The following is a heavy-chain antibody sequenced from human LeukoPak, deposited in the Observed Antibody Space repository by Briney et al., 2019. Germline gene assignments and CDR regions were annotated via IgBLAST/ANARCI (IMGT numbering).Heavy chain of an antibody. D-gene: IGHD6-13*01. Sequence: GGSLRLSCAASGFTFGSSAMSWVRQAPGKGPEWVSTFSRSGPDTYYADSVKGRFTIFKDNSKNTLYLQMNSLRAEDTAVYYCAKGSLGSWYYFDYWGQGTLVTVSS. V-gene: IGHV3-23*01. CDR2: FSRSGPDT. CDR1: GFTFGSSA. CDR3: AKGSLGSWYYFDY. J-gene: IGHJ4*02.